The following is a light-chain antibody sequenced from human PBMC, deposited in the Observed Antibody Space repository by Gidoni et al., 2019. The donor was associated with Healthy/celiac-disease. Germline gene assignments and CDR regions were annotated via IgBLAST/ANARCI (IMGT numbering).Light chain of an antibody. Sequence: EIVLKPSPGTLSFSPGERAALSCRASQSVNSSYLAWYQQKPGQAPRLLIYGASSRATGIPDRFSGSGSGTDFTLTISRLEPEDFAVYYCQQYGSSPPLTFGGGTKVEIK. CDR2: GAS. V-gene: IGKV3-20*01. CDR1: QSVNSSY. CDR3: QQYGSSPPLT. J-gene: IGKJ4*01.